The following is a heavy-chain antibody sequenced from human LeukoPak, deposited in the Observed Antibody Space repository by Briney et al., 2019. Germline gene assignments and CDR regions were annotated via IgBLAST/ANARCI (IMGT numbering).Heavy chain of an antibody. Sequence: ASVKVSCKASGHIFTNYGISWVRQAPGQGLEWMGWVSAYDANTNYAQKLQGRVTMTTDTSTSTAYMELRSLRSDDTAVYYCARDHYYGSFDYWGQGTLVTVSS. J-gene: IGHJ4*02. CDR1: GHIFTNYG. V-gene: IGHV1-18*01. D-gene: IGHD3-10*01. CDR3: ARDHYYGSFDY. CDR2: VSAYDANT.